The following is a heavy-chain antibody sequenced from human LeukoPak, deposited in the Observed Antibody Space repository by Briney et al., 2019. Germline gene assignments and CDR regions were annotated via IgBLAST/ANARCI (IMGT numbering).Heavy chain of an antibody. D-gene: IGHD1-26*01. CDR2: INPNSGGT. V-gene: IGHV1-2*06. Sequence: ASVKVSCKASGYTFTGYYMHWVRQAPGQGLEWMGRINPNSGGTNYAQKFQGRVTMTRDTSISTAYMELSRLGSDDTAVYYCARDPEIVGATGNAFDIWGQGTMVTVSS. CDR1: GYTFTGYY. J-gene: IGHJ3*02. CDR3: ARDPEIVGATGNAFDI.